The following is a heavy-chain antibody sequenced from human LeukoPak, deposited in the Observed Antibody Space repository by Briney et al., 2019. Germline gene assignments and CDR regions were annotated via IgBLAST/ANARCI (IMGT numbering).Heavy chain of an antibody. CDR3: ARGRTGGSSSWYDYYYYYMDV. CDR1: GYTFTSYD. CDR2: MNTNSGNT. V-gene: IGHV1-8*01. Sequence: ASVKLSCKASGYTFTSYDINWVRQATGQGLEWMGWMNTNSGNTGYAQKFRGRVTMTRNNSISTAYMELSSLRSEDTAVYYCARGRTGGSSSWYDYYYYYMDVWGKGTTVTVSS. J-gene: IGHJ6*03. D-gene: IGHD6-13*01.